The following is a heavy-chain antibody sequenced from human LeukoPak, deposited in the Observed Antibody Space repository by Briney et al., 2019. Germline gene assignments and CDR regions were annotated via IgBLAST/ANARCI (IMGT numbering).Heavy chain of an antibody. J-gene: IGHJ3*02. CDR1: GGSISSYY. V-gene: IGHV4-59*12. CDR3: ARDYYGSGSYYDAFDI. Sequence: SETLSLTCTVSGGSISSYYWSWIRQPPGKGLEWIAYVYNSGSTNYNPSLKSRVTISVDKSRNQFSLKLSSVTAADTAVYYCARDYYGSGSYYDAFDIWGQGTMVTVSS. CDR2: VYNSGST. D-gene: IGHD3-10*01.